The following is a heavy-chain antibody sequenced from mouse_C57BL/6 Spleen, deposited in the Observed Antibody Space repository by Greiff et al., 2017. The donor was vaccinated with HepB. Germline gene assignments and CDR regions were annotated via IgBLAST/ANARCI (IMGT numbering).Heavy chain of an antibody. V-gene: IGHV5-16*01. CDR3: ARGGRFRDYAMDY. J-gene: IGHJ4*01. D-gene: IGHD3-3*01. Sequence: DVKLVESEGGLVQPGSSMKLSCTASGFTFSDYYMAWVRQVPEKGLEWVANINYDGSSTYYLDSLKSRFIISRDNAKNILYLQMSSLKSEDTATYYCARGGRFRDYAMDYWGQGTSVTVSS. CDR1: GFTFSDYY. CDR2: INYDGSST.